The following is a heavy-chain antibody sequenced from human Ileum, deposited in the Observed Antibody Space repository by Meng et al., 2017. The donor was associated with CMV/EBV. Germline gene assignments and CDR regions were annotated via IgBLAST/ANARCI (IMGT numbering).Heavy chain of an antibody. V-gene: IGHV4-30-4*08. CDR1: GGSISSNYYW. D-gene: IGHD3-22*01. CDR2: VYYSGST. J-gene: IGHJ6*02. Sequence: SETLSLTCTVSGGSISSNYYWWDWIRQPPGKGLEWIGNVYYSGSTHYNPSLKSRVSISVDTSKNQFSLKLSSVTAADTAVYYCAREEQYYYDSSSYGMDVWGQGTTVTGSS. CDR3: AREEQYYYDSSSYGMDV.